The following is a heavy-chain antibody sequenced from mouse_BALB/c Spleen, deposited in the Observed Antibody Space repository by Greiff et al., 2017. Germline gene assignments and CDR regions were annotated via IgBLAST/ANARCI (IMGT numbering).Heavy chain of an antibody. J-gene: IGHJ3*01. CDR3: ARDYDYDVRFAY. CDR1: GFNIKDTY. V-gene: IGHV14-3*02. D-gene: IGHD2-4*01. CDR2: IDPANGNT. Sequence: VQLQQSGAELVKPGASVKLSCTASGFNIKDTYMHWVKQRPEQGLEWIGRIDPANGNTKYDPKFQGKATITADTSSNTAYLQLSSLTSEDTAVYYCARDYDYDVRFAYWGQGTLVTVSA.